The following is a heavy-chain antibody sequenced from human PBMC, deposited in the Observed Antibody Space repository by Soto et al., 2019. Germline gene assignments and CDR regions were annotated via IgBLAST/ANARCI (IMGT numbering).Heavy chain of an antibody. CDR3: LRAAGGITSPFDY. CDR1: GYTFTSYD. J-gene: IGHJ4*02. Sequence: ASVKVSCKASGYTFTSYDINWVRQATGQGLEWMGWMNPNSGNTGYAQKFQGRVTMTRNTSISTVYMELSSLRSEDTAVYYCLRAAGGITSPFDYWGQGTLVTVSS. CDR2: MNPNSGNT. D-gene: IGHD3-16*01. V-gene: IGHV1-8*02.